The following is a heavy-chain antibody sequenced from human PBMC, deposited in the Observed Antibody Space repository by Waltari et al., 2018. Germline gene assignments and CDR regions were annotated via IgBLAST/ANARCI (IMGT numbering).Heavy chain of an antibody. Sequence: EAQLIQSGAQVKSPGATVQVTCKAFGYICTAYYMHWMQQVPGKGPEWMARLDPENGATEFADRFQGRLTVTADTSTDTAYMELSGLTSEDTATYYCANSMSGPRVQWGQGTQVTVSP. CDR2: LDPENGAT. D-gene: IGHD3-3*01. CDR1: GYICTAYY. V-gene: IGHV1-69-2*01. J-gene: IGHJ4*02. CDR3: ANSMSGPRVQ.